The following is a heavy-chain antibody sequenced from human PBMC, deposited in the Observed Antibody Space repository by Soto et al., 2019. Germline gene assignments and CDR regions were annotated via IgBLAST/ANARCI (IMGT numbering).Heavy chain of an antibody. D-gene: IGHD3-22*01. Sequence: QVQLVQSGAEVKKPGSSVRVSCKTSEGTFNNYAISWVRQAPGQGLEWMGGIIPLFDAVKYAQKFQGRVTITADKSTSTAYMELRTLTSEDTAVYYCARDEALRATSGYLYLDYWGQGTPVTVTS. V-gene: IGHV1-69*06. CDR3: ARDEALRATSGYLYLDY. CDR2: IIPLFDAV. J-gene: IGHJ4*02. CDR1: EGTFNNYA.